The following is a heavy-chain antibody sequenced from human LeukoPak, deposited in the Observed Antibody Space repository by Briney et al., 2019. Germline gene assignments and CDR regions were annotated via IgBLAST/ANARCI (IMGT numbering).Heavy chain of an antibody. Sequence: PGGSLRLSCAASGFTFSSYSMNWVRQAPGKGLEWVSSISSSSSYIYYADSVKGRFTISRDNAKNSLYLQMNSLRVDDTAVYYCARGGYSSSSYFYYYMDVWGKGTTVTVSS. D-gene: IGHD6-6*01. CDR3: ARGGYSSSSYFYYYMDV. V-gene: IGHV3-21*01. CDR2: ISSSSSYI. CDR1: GFTFSSYS. J-gene: IGHJ6*03.